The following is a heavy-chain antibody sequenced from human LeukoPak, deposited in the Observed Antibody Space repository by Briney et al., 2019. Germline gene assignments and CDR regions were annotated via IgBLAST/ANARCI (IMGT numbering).Heavy chain of an antibody. V-gene: IGHV1-46*01. CDR2: INPSGGST. D-gene: IGHD6-19*01. Sequence: ASVKVSCKASGHTFTGYYMHWVRQAPGQGLEWMGIINPSGGSTSYAQKFQGRVTMTRDTSTSTVYMELSSLRSEDTAVYYCASGSSGWYWVPDYWGQGTLVTVSS. J-gene: IGHJ4*02. CDR3: ASGSSGWYWVPDY. CDR1: GHTFTGYY.